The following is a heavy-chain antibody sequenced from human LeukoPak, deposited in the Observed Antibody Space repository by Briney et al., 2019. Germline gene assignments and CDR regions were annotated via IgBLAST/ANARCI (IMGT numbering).Heavy chain of an antibody. Sequence: GASVKVSCKASGYTFTGYYMHWVRQAPGQGLEWMGWINPNSGGTNYAQKFQGRVTMTRDTSISTAYMEPSRLRSDDTAVYYCARGRFLEWLLYRYWGQGTLVTVSS. CDR3: ARGRFLEWLLYRY. D-gene: IGHD3-3*01. CDR2: INPNSGGT. V-gene: IGHV1-2*02. CDR1: GYTFTGYY. J-gene: IGHJ4*02.